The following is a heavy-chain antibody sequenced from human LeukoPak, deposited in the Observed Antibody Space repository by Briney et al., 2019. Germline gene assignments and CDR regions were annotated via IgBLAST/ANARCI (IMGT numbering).Heavy chain of an antibody. D-gene: IGHD6-13*01. CDR1: GFTFSTDA. Sequence: GGSLRLSCAASGFTFSTDAMSWVRQAPGKGLEWVSAISGSGGSTYYADSVKGRFTISRDNVKNSLYLQMNSLRAEDTAVYYCAREGTAIIAEPYYFDYWGQGTLVTVSS. V-gene: IGHV3-23*01. J-gene: IGHJ4*02. CDR2: ISGSGGST. CDR3: AREGTAIIAEPYYFDY.